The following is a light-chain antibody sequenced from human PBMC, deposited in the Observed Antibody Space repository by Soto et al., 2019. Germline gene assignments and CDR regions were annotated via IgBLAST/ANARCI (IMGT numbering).Light chain of an antibody. Sequence: DIQMTQSPSSLSASVGDRVTMTCRASQSITTYLNWYQQKPVKAPNLLIYAASSLQRGVPSRFSGSGSGTDFTLTISSLQPEDCATYFCQQRYTTPYTFGQGTKLQIK. CDR3: QQRYTTPYT. CDR1: QSITTY. J-gene: IGKJ2*01. V-gene: IGKV1-39*01. CDR2: AAS.